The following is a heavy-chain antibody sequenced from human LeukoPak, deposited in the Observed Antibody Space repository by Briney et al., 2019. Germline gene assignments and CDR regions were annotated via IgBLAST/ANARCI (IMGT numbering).Heavy chain of an antibody. CDR3: ARVGATLDY. D-gene: IGHD1-26*01. Sequence: PGGSLRLSCEASGITFRSHWMHWVRQDPGKGLVWVSRINSDGSSTSYADSVKGRFTISRDNAKNTLYLQMNSLRAEDTAVYYCARVGATLDYWGQGTLVTVSS. CDR2: INSDGSST. V-gene: IGHV3-74*01. J-gene: IGHJ4*02. CDR1: GITFRSHW.